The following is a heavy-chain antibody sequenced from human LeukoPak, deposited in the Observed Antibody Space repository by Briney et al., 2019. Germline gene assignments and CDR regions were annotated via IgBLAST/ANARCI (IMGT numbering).Heavy chain of an antibody. V-gene: IGHV3-48*01. CDR1: GFTFSSYN. Sequence: GGSLRLSCAASGFTFSSYNMNWVRQAPGKGLEWVSYISSSSSTIYYAESVKGRFTISRDNSNNTLYLQMNRLRAEDTAVYYCAKDRETTASGTFDNWGQGTLVTVSS. J-gene: IGHJ4*02. D-gene: IGHD6-13*01. CDR2: ISSSSSTI. CDR3: AKDRETTASGTFDN.